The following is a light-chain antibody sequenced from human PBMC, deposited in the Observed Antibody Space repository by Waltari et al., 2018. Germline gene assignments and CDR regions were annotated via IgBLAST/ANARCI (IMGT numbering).Light chain of an antibody. CDR1: SSDVGGYNY. CDR3: SSYTSSISWV. CDR2: EVS. V-gene: IGLV2-14*01. J-gene: IGLJ3*02. Sequence: QSALPQPASVSGSPGQSITISCTGTSSDVGGYNYVSWYQHHPGKAPNLMIYEVSNRPSGVSNRFSGSKAGNTASLTISGLQAEDEAHYYCSSYTSSISWVFGGGTKLTVL.